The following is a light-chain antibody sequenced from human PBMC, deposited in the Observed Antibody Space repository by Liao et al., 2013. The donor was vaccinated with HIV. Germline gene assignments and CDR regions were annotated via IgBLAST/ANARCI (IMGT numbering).Light chain of an antibody. J-gene: IGLJ2*01. CDR1: NIGSKS. Sequence: SYELTQPPSVSVAPGQTARVTCGGNNIGSKSVHWYQQKPGQAPVLVIYYDSDRPAGIPERFSGSNSGNTATLTISRVEAGDEADYYCQAWDSSTPSVVFGGGTSLTVL. V-gene: IGLV3-21*01. CDR2: YDS. CDR3: QAWDSSTPSVV.